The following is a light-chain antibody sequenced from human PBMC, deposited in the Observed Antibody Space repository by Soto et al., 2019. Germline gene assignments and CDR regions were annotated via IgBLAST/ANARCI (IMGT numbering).Light chain of an antibody. Sequence: QSALTQPASVSGSPGQSITISCTGTSSDVGGYNYVSWYQQHPGKAPKLIIYDVSNRPSGVSNRFSGSKSANTASLTISGLQAEDEADYYCSSYTSSTTLVFGGGTKLTVL. V-gene: IGLV2-14*03. CDR3: SSYTSSTTLV. CDR2: DVS. J-gene: IGLJ3*02. CDR1: SSDVGGYNY.